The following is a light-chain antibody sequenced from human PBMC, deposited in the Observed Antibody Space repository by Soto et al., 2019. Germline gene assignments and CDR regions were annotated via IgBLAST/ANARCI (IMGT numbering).Light chain of an antibody. CDR1: QTISSW. J-gene: IGKJ1*01. Sequence: DIQITQSPSTLSGSVGDRVTITCRASQTISSWLAWYQQKPGKAPKLLIYKASTLKSGVPSRFSGSGSGTEFTLTISSLQHDDFATYYCQHYNSYSEAFGQGTKVDIK. CDR3: QHYNSYSEA. CDR2: KAS. V-gene: IGKV1-5*03.